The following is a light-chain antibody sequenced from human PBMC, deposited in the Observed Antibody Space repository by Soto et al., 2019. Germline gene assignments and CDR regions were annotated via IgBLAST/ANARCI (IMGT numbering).Light chain of an antibody. CDR3: QQYNNWPPEKLT. CDR2: GAS. V-gene: IGKV3-15*01. Sequence: EIVMTQSPATLSVSPGERATLSCRASQSFSSNLAWYQQKPGQAPRLLIYGASTRATGIPARFSGSGSGTEFTLSISSLQSEDFAVYYCQQYNNWPPEKLTFGGGTKVEIK. CDR1: QSFSSN. J-gene: IGKJ4*01.